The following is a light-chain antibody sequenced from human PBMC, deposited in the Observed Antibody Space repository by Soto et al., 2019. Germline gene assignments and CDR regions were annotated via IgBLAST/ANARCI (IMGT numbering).Light chain of an antibody. CDR1: QSVSNN. Sequence: EIVMTQSPATLSVSPGERATLSCRASQSVSNNLAWYHQKPGQAPRLLIYDASTRATGIPARFSGSGSGTEFTLTISSLQSEDFAVYYCQQYNNWPLTFGQGTKVEIK. CDR2: DAS. V-gene: IGKV3-15*01. CDR3: QQYNNWPLT. J-gene: IGKJ1*01.